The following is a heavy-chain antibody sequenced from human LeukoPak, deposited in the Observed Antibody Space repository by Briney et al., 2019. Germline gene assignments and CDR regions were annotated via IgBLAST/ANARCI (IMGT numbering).Heavy chain of an antibody. V-gene: IGHV3-33*01. CDR3: AGGLTPQSTGDYVH. J-gene: IGHJ4*02. CDR2: IWYDGGNK. CDR1: GFTFSSYG. Sequence: PGRSLRLSCAASGFTFSSYGMHWVRQAPGKGLEWVAVIWYDGGNKYYADSVKGRFTISRDNSKNTLYLQMNSLRAEDTAVYYCAGGLTPQSTGDYVHWGQGTLVTVSS. D-gene: IGHD4-17*01.